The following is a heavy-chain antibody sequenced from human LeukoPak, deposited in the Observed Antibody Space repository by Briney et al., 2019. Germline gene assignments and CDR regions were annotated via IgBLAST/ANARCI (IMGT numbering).Heavy chain of an antibody. Sequence: SETLSLTCTVSGGSISSDRDYWSWIRQPAVKGLDWIGRMYSGSTDYNPSLRSRLSISVDTSKNQFSLKLSSVSAADTAVYYCARGRVSGTTLYFDYWGQGTLFTVSS. CDR3: ARGRVSGTTLYFDY. J-gene: IGHJ4*02. CDR2: MYSGST. D-gene: IGHD1-1*01. V-gene: IGHV4-61*02. CDR1: GGSISSDRDY.